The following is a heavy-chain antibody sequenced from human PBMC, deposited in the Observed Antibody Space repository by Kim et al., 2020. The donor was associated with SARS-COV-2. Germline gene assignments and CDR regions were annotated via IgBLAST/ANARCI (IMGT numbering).Heavy chain of an antibody. V-gene: IGHV6-1*01. Sequence: VSVKSRITINPDTSKNQCSLQLNSVTPEDTAVYYCARDWSYSSGWYPFDYWGQGTLVTVSS. D-gene: IGHD6-19*01. CDR3: ARDWSYSSGWYPFDY. J-gene: IGHJ4*02.